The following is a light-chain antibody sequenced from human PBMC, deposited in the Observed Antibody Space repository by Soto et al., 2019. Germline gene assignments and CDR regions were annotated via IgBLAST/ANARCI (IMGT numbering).Light chain of an antibody. CDR1: SSDVGGYNY. CDR2: DVS. Sequence: QSALTQPPSVSGSPGQSITISCTGTSSDVGGYNYVSWYQQHPGKAPKLMINDVSNRPSGVSNRFSGSKSGNTASLTISVLQAEDGADYYCSSYTSSSTYVFGNGTKLTV. J-gene: IGLJ1*01. CDR3: SSYTSSSTYV. V-gene: IGLV2-14*01.